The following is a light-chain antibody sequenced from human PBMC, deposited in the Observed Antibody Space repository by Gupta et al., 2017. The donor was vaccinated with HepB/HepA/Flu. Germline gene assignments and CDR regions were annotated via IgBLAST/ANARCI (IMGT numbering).Light chain of an antibody. J-gene: IGKJ1*01. CDR1: QGINIY. Sequence: DIQLTQSPSFLSASVGDRVTITCRASQGINIYLDWYQQKVGEAPKLLSYGASTLQSGVPSRFSGSGSGTEFTLTISSLQPEEVASYYCHQVNSYPRTFGQGTKVDIK. V-gene: IGKV1-9*01. CDR3: HQVNSYPRT. CDR2: GAS.